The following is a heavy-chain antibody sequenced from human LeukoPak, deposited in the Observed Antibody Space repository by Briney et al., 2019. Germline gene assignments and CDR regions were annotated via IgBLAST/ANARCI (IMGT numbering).Heavy chain of an antibody. Sequence: PSETLSLTCTVSGGSISYCYWSWIRQSPGKGLEWIGCIYYSGTTNYNPSLKSRVTISVDTSKNQFSLQLRSVTAADTAVYYCAREDPQTTVPEGMDVWGQGTTVTVSS. CDR2: IYYSGTT. CDR1: GGSISYCY. V-gene: IGHV4-59*01. J-gene: IGHJ6*02. D-gene: IGHD4-17*01. CDR3: AREDPQTTVPEGMDV.